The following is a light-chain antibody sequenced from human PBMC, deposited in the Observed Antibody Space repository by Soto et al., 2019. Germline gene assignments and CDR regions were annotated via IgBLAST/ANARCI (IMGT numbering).Light chain of an antibody. J-gene: IGKJ1*01. CDR2: GAS. V-gene: IGKV3-20*01. CDR3: QQYGSSPET. CDR1: QSVSSN. Sequence: ENVLTQSPGTLSLSPGERATLSCRASQSVSSNLAWYQQKPGQTPRLLIYGASSRAAGIPDRFSGSGSGTDFTLTISRLEPEDFAVYYCQQYGSSPETFGQGTKVDIK.